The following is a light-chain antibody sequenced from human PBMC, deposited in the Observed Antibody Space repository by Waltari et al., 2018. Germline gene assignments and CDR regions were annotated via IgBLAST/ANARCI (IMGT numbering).Light chain of an antibody. J-gene: IGKJ2*01. CDR1: QSLDSTY. Sequence: EIGLTQSRATLSVSPGESANLSCRASQSLDSTYFACSQRKPGQATRLLIYGASSRAAGIPERFSGSGSGTDFTLTISRLEPEDFAVYYCQQYNTSPYTFGQGTKLRIK. CDR2: GAS. CDR3: QQYNTSPYT. V-gene: IGKV3-20*01.